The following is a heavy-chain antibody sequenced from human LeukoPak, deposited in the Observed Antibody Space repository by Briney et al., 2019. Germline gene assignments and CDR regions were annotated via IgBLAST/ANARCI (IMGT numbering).Heavy chain of an antibody. D-gene: IGHD3-22*01. V-gene: IGHV4-61*02. CDR2: IYTSGST. CDR1: GYSISSGYY. J-gene: IGHJ4*02. CDR3: ARGLRGYYDSSGYHYFDY. Sequence: SETLSLTCTVSGYSISSGYYWGWIRQPAGKGLEWIGRIYTSGSTNYNPSLKSRVTISVDTSKNQFSLKLSSVTAADTAVYYCARGLRGYYDSSGYHYFDYWGQGTLVTVSS.